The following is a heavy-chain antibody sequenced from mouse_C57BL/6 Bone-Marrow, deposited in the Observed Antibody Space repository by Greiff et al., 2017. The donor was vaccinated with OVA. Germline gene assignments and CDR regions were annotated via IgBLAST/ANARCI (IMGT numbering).Heavy chain of an antibody. CDR1: GYTFTNSW. CDR3: AHDGIRLYLHY. D-gene: IGHD1-1*01. V-gene: IGHV1-59*01. CDR2: IAPSDSYI. Sequence: VQLQQPGAELVRPGPSVTLSCKASGYTFTNSWLRWVKQRPGPGLVWIGVIAPSDSYINYNQKFKGRATLTVDTSSSTAYMHLSCLTSEDSAVYDCAHDGIRLYLHYWGQGTSLTVSS. J-gene: IGHJ2*02.